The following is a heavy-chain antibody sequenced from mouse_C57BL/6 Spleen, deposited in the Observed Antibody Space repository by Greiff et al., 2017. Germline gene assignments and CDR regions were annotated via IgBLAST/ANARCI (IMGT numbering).Heavy chain of an antibody. J-gene: IGHJ4*01. Sequence: EVKVVESGGGLVKPGGSLKLSCAASGFTFSSYAMSWVRQTPEKRLEWVATISDGGSYTYYPDNVKGRFTISRDNAKNNLYLQMSHLKSEDTAMYYCARDRHDYYAMDYWGQGTSVTVSS. V-gene: IGHV5-4*01. CDR2: ISDGGSYT. CDR1: GFTFSSYA. CDR3: ARDRHDYYAMDY.